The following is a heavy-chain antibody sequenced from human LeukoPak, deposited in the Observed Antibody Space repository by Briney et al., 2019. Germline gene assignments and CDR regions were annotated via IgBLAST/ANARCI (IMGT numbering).Heavy chain of an antibody. V-gene: IGHV4-39*07. CDR2: IYYSGST. CDR1: GGSISSSSYY. CDR3: AREGIAVKLRGWFDP. J-gene: IGHJ5*02. D-gene: IGHD6-19*01. Sequence: SETLSLTCTVSGGSISSSSYYWGWIRQPPGKGLEWIGSIYYSGSTYYNPSLKSRVTISVDTSKNQFSLKLSSVTAADTAVYYCAREGIAVKLRGWFDPWGQGTLVTVSS.